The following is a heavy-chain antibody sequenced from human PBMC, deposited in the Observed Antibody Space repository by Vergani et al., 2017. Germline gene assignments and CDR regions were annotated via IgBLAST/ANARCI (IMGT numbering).Heavy chain of an antibody. Sequence: EVQLVEPGGGVVRPGGSLRLSCAASGFTFDDYGMSWVRQAPGKGLEWVSGLNWNGGSTGYADSVKGRFTISRDNAKNSLYLQMNSLRAEDTALYYCAGDDAHYYVSGSFDYWGQGTLVTVSS. CDR1: GFTFDDYG. D-gene: IGHD3-10*01. CDR2: LNWNGGST. V-gene: IGHV3-20*04. CDR3: AGDDAHYYVSGSFDY. J-gene: IGHJ4*02.